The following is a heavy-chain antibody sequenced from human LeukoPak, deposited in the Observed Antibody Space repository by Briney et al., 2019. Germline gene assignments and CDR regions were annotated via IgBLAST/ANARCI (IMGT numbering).Heavy chain of an antibody. CDR3: ARGTYDYVWGSYRLTNYYFDY. CDR2: FFLKGST. Sequence: SETLSLTCTVSGYSITSAYYWGWIRQPPGKGLEWIGSFFLKGSTYYNPSLKSRVTISVDTSKNQFSLKLSSVTAADTAVYYCARGTYDYVWGSYRLTNYYFDYWGQGTLVTVSS. V-gene: IGHV4-38-2*02. CDR1: GYSITSAYY. J-gene: IGHJ4*02. D-gene: IGHD3-16*02.